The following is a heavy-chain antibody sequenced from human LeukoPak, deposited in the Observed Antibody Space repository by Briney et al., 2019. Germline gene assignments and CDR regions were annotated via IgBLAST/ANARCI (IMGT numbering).Heavy chain of an antibody. CDR3: ARDILLWFGESTDY. D-gene: IGHD3-10*01. Sequence: EASVKVSCKASGYTFTGYYMHWVRQAPGQGLEWMGWINPNSGGTNYAQKFQGRVTMTRDTSISTAYMELSRLRSDDTAVYYCARDILLWFGESTDYWGQGTLVTVSS. J-gene: IGHJ4*02. CDR1: GYTFTGYY. CDR2: INPNSGGT. V-gene: IGHV1-2*02.